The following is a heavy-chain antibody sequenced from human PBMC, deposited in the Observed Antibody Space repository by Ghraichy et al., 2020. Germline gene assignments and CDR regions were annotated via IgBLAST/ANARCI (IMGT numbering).Heavy chain of an antibody. CDR3: LRGRHCGGGSCSPGPSSFDY. V-gene: IGHV4-34*01. Sequence: ESLNISCAVSGGYIGGYYWSWIRQPPGKGLEWIGEIDYVGRSNYNYNPSLDGRVTISLRVGSNEFSLTLSSVTAADTAVYYCLRGRHCGGGSCSPGPSSFDYWGQG. J-gene: IGHJ4*02. CDR1: GGYIGGYY. CDR2: IDYVGRS. D-gene: IGHD2-21*01.